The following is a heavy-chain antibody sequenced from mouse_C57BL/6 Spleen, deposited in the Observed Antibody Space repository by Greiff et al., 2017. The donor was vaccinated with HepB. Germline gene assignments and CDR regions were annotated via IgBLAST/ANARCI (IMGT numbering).Heavy chain of an antibody. J-gene: IGHJ2*01. CDR3: ARSITTVVAPSFDY. V-gene: IGHV1-82*01. CDR2: IYPGDGDT. Sequence: QVQLQQSGPELVKPGASVKISCKASGYAFSSSWMNWVKQRPGKGLEWIGRIYPGDGDTNYNGKFKGKATLTADKSSSTAYMQLSSLTSEDSAVYFCARSITTVVAPSFDYWGQGTTLTVSS. D-gene: IGHD1-1*01. CDR1: GYAFSSSW.